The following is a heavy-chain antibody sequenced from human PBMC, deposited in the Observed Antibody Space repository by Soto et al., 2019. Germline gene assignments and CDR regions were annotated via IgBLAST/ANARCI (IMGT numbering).Heavy chain of an antibody. CDR2: IIPILGIA. D-gene: IGHD3-10*01. J-gene: IGHJ4*02. V-gene: IGHV1-69*02. CDR1: GGTFSSYT. Sequence: QVQLVQSGAEVKKPGSSVKVSCKASGGTFSSYTISWVRQAPGQGLEWMGRIIPILGIANYAQKFQGRVTITADKSRSTADLELSSLRSGDAAVYYWARPPATYGGSLDYWGQGTLVTVSS. CDR3: ARPPATYGGSLDY.